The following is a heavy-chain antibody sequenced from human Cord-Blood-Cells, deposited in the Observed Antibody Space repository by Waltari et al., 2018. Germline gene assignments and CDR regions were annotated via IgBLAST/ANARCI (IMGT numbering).Heavy chain of an antibody. Sequence: QVQLQESGPGLVKPSETLSLTCTGSGGSISSYYWSWIRQPAGKGLEWNGSIYTSGSTHYNPSLKSRTTMSVDPSKAQVSLKLRSVTAADPAVSYCARGTFLGDPYYFDYWGQGTLVTVSS. V-gene: IGHV4-4*07. CDR1: GGSISSYY. J-gene: IGHJ4*02. CDR3: ARGTFLGDPYYFDY. CDR2: IYTSGST. D-gene: IGHD3-16*01.